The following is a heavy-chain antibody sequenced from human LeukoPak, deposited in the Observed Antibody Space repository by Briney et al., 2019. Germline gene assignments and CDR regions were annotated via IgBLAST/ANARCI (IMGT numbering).Heavy chain of an antibody. J-gene: IGHJ3*02. V-gene: IGHV4-30-2*01. Sequence: SQTLSLTCAVSGGSISSGGYSWSWVRQPPGEGLEWVGYIYHSGSTYYNPSLQSRVTISLDRSKNQFSLKLSSMTAADTAVYYCASGNTGYDRDSFDIWGQGAMVTVSS. CDR3: ASGNTGYDRDSFDI. CDR1: GGSISSGGYS. D-gene: IGHD5-12*01. CDR2: IYHSGST.